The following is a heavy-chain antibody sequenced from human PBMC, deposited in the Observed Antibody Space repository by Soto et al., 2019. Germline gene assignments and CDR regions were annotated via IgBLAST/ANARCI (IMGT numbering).Heavy chain of an antibody. CDR3: ARDYDSSGYHYDYYGMDV. Sequence: QVQLVQSGAEVKKPGASVKVSCKASGYTFTSYYMHWVRQAPGQGLEWIGIINPSGGSTSYAQKYQGRVTMTRDTSTSTVYMELSSLRSEDTAVYYCARDYDSSGYHYDYYGMDVWGQGTTVTVSS. J-gene: IGHJ6*02. V-gene: IGHV1-46*01. CDR2: INPSGGST. D-gene: IGHD3-22*01. CDR1: GYTFTSYY.